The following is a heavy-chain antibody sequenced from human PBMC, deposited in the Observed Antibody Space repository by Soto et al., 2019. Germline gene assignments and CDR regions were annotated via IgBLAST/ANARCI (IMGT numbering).Heavy chain of an antibody. V-gene: IGHV4-59*01. CDR2: IYYSGST. J-gene: IGHJ6*02. CDR1: DGAISSYS. D-gene: IGHD6-13*01. Sequence: SESLCLTGTVSDGAISSYSWSWIRQPPGKGLEWIGYIYYSGSTNYNPSLKSRVTISVDTSKNQFSLKLSSETAADTAVYYCARDSVQQLVRSDDYYYGMYVWGQGTTVTVSS. CDR3: ARDSVQQLVRSDDYYYGMYV.